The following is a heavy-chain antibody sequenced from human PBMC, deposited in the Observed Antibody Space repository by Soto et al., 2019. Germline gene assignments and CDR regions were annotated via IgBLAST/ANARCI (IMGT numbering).Heavy chain of an antibody. V-gene: IGHV3-33*01. D-gene: IGHD3-22*01. Sequence: PGGSLRLSCAASGFTFSSYGMHWVRQAPGKGLEWVAVIWYYGSNKYYADSVKGRFTISRDNSKNTLYLQMNSLRAEDTAVYYCARDPRRGKNYYDSSGYGSRAFDIWGQGTMVTVSS. J-gene: IGHJ3*02. CDR2: IWYYGSNK. CDR3: ARDPRRGKNYYDSSGYGSRAFDI. CDR1: GFTFSSYG.